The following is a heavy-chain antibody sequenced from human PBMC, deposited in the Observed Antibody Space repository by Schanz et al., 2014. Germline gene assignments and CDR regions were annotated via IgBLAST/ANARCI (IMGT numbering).Heavy chain of an antibody. V-gene: IGHV3-23*01. CDR2: LSGSGAGT. CDR3: TTQQLGSHYLYGMDV. D-gene: IGHD6-13*01. Sequence: EVQLLESGGGLVQPGGSLRLSCAASGFTFSNYAMGWVRQTPGKGLEWVSTLSGSGAGTFYADSVKGRFTISRDNSENTLYLQMNSLRAEDTAVYYCTTQQLGSHYLYGMDVWGQGTTVTVSS. J-gene: IGHJ6*02. CDR1: GFTFSNYA.